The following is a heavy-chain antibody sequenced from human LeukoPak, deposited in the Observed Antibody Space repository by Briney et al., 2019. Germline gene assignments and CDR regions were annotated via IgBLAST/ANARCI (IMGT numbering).Heavy chain of an antibody. CDR3: ARGHVAGTRSLGY. CDR1: GFTFSSYG. Sequence: GGSLRLSCAASGFTFSSYGMHWVRQAPGKGLEWVAVIWYDGSNKYYADSVKGRFTISRDNSKNTLYLQMNSLRAEDTAVYYCARGHVAGTRSLGYWGQGTLVTVSS. J-gene: IGHJ4*02. CDR2: IWYDGSNK. V-gene: IGHV3-33*01. D-gene: IGHD6-19*01.